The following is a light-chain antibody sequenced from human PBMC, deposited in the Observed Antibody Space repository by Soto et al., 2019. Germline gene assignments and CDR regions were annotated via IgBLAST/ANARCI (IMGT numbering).Light chain of an antibody. Sequence: EIALTQSPCTLSLSPGDRATLSCRASQSVSSSYLAWYQQKPGQAPTLLIYGASSRATGIPERFSGGGSGTDFILTISRLEPEDVAAYYCQQYGSSPMYTFGQGTKLEIK. J-gene: IGKJ2*01. CDR2: GAS. CDR3: QQYGSSPMYT. CDR1: QSVSSSY. V-gene: IGKV3-20*01.